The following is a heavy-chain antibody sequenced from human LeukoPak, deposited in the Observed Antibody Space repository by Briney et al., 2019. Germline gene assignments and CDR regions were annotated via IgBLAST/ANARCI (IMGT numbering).Heavy chain of an antibody. J-gene: IGHJ4*02. CDR2: ISDSGGST. Sequence: GGSLRLSCAASGFTSSNYAMSWVRQAPGKGLEWVSVISDSGGSTYYADSVKGRFTISRDNAKNSLYLQMNSLRAEDTAVYYCARIYCSSSSSSCDAYFDFWGQGTLVTVSS. CDR1: GFTSSNYA. D-gene: IGHD2-2*01. V-gene: IGHV3-23*01. CDR3: ARIYCSSSSSSCDAYFDF.